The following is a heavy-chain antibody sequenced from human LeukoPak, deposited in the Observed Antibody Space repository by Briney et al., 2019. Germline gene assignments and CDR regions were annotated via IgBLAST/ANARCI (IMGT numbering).Heavy chain of an antibody. V-gene: IGHV3-74*01. CDR2: IATDGSIM. CDR3: ASYTTNKWPPWL. CDR1: GFTFSNSW. J-gene: IGHJ4*02. D-gene: IGHD1-26*01. Sequence: QPGGSLRLSCAASGFTFSNSWMHWVRQAPGKGLVWVSNIATDGSIMSYADSVKGRFTISRDNAKNTLFLQMNSLRVEDTAVYYCASYTTNKWPPWLWGQGTLVTVSS.